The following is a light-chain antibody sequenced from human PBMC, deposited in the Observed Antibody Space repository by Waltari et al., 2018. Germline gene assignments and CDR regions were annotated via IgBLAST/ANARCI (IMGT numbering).Light chain of an antibody. V-gene: IGLV3-21*01. CDR3: QVWDSSPETVV. CDR1: NVGGKS. CDR2: DDN. Sequence: SYVLTQPPSASVAPGKTATIACGGNNVGGKSGQRYLQKPGQAPVLVVHDDNARPSGIPDRFSGSNSGDTATLTISRVEVGDEADYYCQVWDSSPETVVFGGGTKLTVL. J-gene: IGLJ2*01.